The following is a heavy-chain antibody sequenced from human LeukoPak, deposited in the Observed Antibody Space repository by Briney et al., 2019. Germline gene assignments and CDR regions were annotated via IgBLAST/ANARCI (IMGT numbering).Heavy chain of an antibody. CDR1: GYSFTSYW. CDR3: ARHASNPYAPFDY. CDR2: IYPGDSDT. J-gene: IGHJ4*02. D-gene: IGHD4-17*01. Sequence: GEFLKISSTGSGYSFTSYWIGWGRQLPGKGLGWMGIIYPGDSDTRYCPSFQGQVTISAAKSIDTAYLQWSSLKASDTAMYYCARHASNPYAPFDYWGQGDLVTVSS. V-gene: IGHV5-51*01.